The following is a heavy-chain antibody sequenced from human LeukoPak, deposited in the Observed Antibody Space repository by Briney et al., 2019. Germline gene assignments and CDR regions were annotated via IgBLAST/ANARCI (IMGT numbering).Heavy chain of an antibody. V-gene: IGHV4-34*01. CDR1: GGSFSGYY. J-gene: IGHJ4*02. Sequence: PSETLSLTCAVYGGSFSGYYWSWIRQPPGKGLEWIGEINHSGSTNYNPSLKSRVTISVDTSKNQFSLKLSSVTAADTAVYYCARPISSQGYFGVVIGWGQGTLVTVSS. CDR3: ARPISSQGYFGVVIG. CDR2: INHSGST. D-gene: IGHD3-3*01.